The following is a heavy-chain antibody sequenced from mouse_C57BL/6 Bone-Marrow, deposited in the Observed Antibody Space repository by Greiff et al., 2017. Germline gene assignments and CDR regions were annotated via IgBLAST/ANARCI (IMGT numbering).Heavy chain of an antibody. J-gene: IGHJ2*01. V-gene: IGHV1-69*01. CDR3: ARDTRGYCDY. D-gene: IGHD3-3*01. CDR2: IDPSDSYT. Sequence: VKLQQPGAELVMPGASVKLSCKASGYTFTSYWMHWVKQRPGQGLEWIGEIDPSDSYTNYNQKFKGKSTLTVDKSSSTAYMQLSSLTSEDSAVYYCARDTRGYCDYWGQGTTLTVSS. CDR1: GYTFTSYW.